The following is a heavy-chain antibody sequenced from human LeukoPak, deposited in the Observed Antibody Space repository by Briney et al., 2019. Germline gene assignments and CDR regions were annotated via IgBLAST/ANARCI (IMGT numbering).Heavy chain of an antibody. J-gene: IGHJ4*02. CDR2: INTNTGNP. V-gene: IGHV7-4-1*02. CDR3: ARAFRSSGWWGYYFDY. D-gene: IGHD6-19*01. CDR1: GYTFTSYA. Sequence: ASVKVSCKASGYTFTSYAMNWVRQAPGQGLEWMGWINTNTGNPTYAQGFTGRFVFSLDTSVSTAYLQISSLKAEDTAVYYCARAFRSSGWWGYYFDYWGQGTLVTVSS.